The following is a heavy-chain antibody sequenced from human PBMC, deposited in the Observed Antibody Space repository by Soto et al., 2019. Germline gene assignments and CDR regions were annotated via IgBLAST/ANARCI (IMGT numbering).Heavy chain of an antibody. CDR3: ARDFSVGSLGYYYYMDV. CDR2: IKQDGSEK. Sequence: GGSLRLSCAASGFTFSSYWMSWVRQAPGKGLEWVANIKQDGSEKYYVDSVKGRFTISRDNAKNSLYLQMNSLRAEDTAVYYCARDFSVGSLGYYYYMDVWGKGTTVTVSS. V-gene: IGHV3-7*01. J-gene: IGHJ6*03. D-gene: IGHD2-2*01. CDR1: GFTFSSYW.